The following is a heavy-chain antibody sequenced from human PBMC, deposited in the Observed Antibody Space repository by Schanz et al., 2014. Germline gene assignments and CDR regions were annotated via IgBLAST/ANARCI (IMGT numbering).Heavy chain of an antibody. CDR2: INTGGDST. Sequence: EVQLLESGGGLVQPGGSLRLSCSASGFTFSTFAMHWVRQAPGKGLEWVSSINTGGDSTYYADSVKGRFTISRDNSKNTLYLQMKSLRAEDTAVYYCARVKYCTITRCYRTETEGIYYMDVWGKGTTXTVSS. J-gene: IGHJ6*03. CDR3: ARVKYCTITRCYRTETEGIYYMDV. D-gene: IGHD2-2*01. V-gene: IGHV3-23*01. CDR1: GFTFSTFA.